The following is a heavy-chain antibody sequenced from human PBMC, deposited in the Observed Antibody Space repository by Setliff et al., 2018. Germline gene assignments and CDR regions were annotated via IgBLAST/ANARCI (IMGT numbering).Heavy chain of an antibody. Sequence: SETLSLTCTVSGGSVNSGYDNWNWLRQPAGKGLEWIGHINRRGSTNFTPSLRSRVTISLDTSKNQFSLNLTSVTAADTAVYYCARASSGWYSAYYYYMDVWGKGTTVTVSS. CDR2: INRRGST. CDR3: ARASSGWYSAYYYYMDV. CDR1: GGSVNSGYDN. V-gene: IGHV4-61*09. J-gene: IGHJ6*03. D-gene: IGHD6-19*01.